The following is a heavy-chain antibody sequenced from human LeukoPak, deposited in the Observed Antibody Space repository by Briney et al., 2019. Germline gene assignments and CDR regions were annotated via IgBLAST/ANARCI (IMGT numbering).Heavy chain of an antibody. CDR2: IYYSGST. J-gene: IGHJ5*02. CDR1: GGSISSGDYY. V-gene: IGHV4-30-4*01. Sequence: SETLSLTCTVSGGSISSGDYYWSWIRQPPGKGLEWIGYIYYSGSTYYNPSLKSRVTISVDTSKNQFSLELSSVTAADTAVYYCAREGYYGSGSYSVRFDPWGQGTLVTVSS. CDR3: AREGYYGSGSYSVRFDP. D-gene: IGHD3-10*01.